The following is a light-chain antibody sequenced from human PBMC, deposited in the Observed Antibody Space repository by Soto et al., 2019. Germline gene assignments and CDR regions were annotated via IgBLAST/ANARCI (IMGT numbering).Light chain of an antibody. CDR2: TVS. CDR1: QSLLDSDDGNTY. J-gene: IGKJ5*01. Sequence: DIVMTQTPLSLPVTPGEPASISCRSSQSLLDSDDGNTYLDWYLQKPGQSPQLLIYTVSYRASGVPDRFSGSGSGTDFTLNISRVEAEDVGVYYCMQRVEVPSITFGQGTRLEIK. CDR3: MQRVEVPSIT. V-gene: IGKV2-40*01.